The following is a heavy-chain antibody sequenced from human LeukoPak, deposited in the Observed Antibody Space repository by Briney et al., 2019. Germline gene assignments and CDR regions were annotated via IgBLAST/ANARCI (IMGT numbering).Heavy chain of an antibody. CDR1: GFAFSDYW. CDR2: INQDGSKE. Sequence: GGSLRLSCAASGFAFSDYWMTWVRLAPGKGLEWVAHINQDGSKEHYMDSVKARFTISRDNAKNSLSLQMNSLRAEDTAVYYCVRDGGVSGYDLLDYWGQGTLVTVSS. V-gene: IGHV3-7*01. D-gene: IGHD5-12*01. CDR3: VRDGGVSGYDLLDY. J-gene: IGHJ4*02.